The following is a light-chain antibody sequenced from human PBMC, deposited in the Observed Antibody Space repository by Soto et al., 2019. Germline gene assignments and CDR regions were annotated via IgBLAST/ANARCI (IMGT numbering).Light chain of an antibody. CDR1: SSDVGSYNL. J-gene: IGLJ1*01. V-gene: IGLV2-23*02. CDR2: EVS. Sequence: QSVLTQPASVSGSPGQSLTISCTGTSSDVGSYNLVSWYQQHPGKAPKLMIYEVSKRPSGVSNRFSGSKSGNTASLTISGLQAEDEADYYCCSYAGSSTSPYVFGTGTKVTVL. CDR3: CSYAGSSTSPYV.